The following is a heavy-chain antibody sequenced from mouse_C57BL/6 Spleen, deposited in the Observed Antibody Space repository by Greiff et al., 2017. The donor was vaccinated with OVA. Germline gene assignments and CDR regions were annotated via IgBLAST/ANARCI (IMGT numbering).Heavy chain of an antibody. J-gene: IGHJ4*01. CDR1: GYAFSSSW. CDR2: IYPGDGDT. D-gene: IGHD2-1*01. Sequence: VKLVESGPELVKPGASVKISCKASGYAFSSSWMNWVKQRPGKGLEWIGRIYPGDGDTNYNGKFKGKATLTADKSSSTAYMQLSSLTSEDSAVYFCASCYGNYPYAMDYWGQGTSVTVSS. V-gene: IGHV1-82*01. CDR3: ASCYGNYPYAMDY.